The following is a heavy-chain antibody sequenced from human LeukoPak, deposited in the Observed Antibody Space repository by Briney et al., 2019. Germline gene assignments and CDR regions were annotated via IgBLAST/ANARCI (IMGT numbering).Heavy chain of an antibody. J-gene: IGHJ4*02. CDR1: GFTFSSYS. CDR3: ARGAYYFDY. V-gene: IGHV3-48*04. CDR2: ISSSSSTI. Sequence: PGGSLRLSCAASGFTFSSYSMNWVRQAPGKGLEWVSYISSSSSTIYYADSVKGRFTISRDNANNSLFLQMNSLRAEDTAVYYCARGAYYFDYWGQGTLVTVSS.